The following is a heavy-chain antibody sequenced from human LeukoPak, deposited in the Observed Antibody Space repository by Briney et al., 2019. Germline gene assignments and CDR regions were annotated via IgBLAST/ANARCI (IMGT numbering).Heavy chain of an antibody. V-gene: IGHV1-69*13. J-gene: IGHJ6*02. CDR3: ARDLHDCSSTSCYYYYGMDV. Sequence: ASVKVSCKASGGTFSSYAISWVRQAPGQGLEWTGGIIPIFGTANYAQKFQGRVTITADESTSTAYMELSSLRSEDTAVYYCARDLHDCSSTSCYYYYGMDVWGQGTTVTVSS. CDR2: IIPIFGTA. CDR1: GGTFSSYA. D-gene: IGHD2-2*01.